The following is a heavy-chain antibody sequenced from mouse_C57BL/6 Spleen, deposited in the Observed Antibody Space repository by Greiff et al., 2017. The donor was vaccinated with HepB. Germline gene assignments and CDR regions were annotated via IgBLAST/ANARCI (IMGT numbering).Heavy chain of an antibody. CDR1: GYTFTDYY. CDR2: IGPGSGST. V-gene: IGHV1-77*01. CDR3: ARKTLYYYGSSPYFDY. J-gene: IGHJ2*01. Sequence: VHLVESGAVLVKPGASVKISCKASGYTFTDYYINWVKQRPGQGLEWIGKIGPGSGSTYYNEKFKGKATLTADKSSSTAYMQLSSLTSEDSAVYFCARKTLYYYGSSPYFDYWGQGTTLTVSS. D-gene: IGHD1-1*01.